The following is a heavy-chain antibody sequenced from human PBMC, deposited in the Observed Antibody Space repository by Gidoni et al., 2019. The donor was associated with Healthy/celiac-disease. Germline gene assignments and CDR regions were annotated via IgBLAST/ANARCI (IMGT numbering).Heavy chain of an antibody. D-gene: IGHD3-3*01. J-gene: IGHJ6*03. CDR2: ISGSGVST. CDR1: GFTFSSYA. V-gene: IGHV3-23*01. Sequence: EVQLLESRGGLVQPGGSLRLSCAASGFTFSSYAIVWVRQSPGKGLGWVSAISGSGVSTYYEDSVKVRFTISRDNSKNTLYLQMNSLRAEDTAVYYCAKGGITYYDFWSGPSYYMDVWGKGTTVTVSS. CDR3: AKGGITYYDFWSGPSYYMDV.